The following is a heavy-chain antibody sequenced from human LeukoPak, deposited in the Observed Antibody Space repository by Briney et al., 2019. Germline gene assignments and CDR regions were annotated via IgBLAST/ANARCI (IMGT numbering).Heavy chain of an antibody. Sequence: SETLSLTCSVSGGSTSTSRYHWGWIRQPPGKGLEWIGSIYYSGTTYYNPSLKSRVSMSVDTSKNQFSLKLSSVTAADTAVYYCARGLYDYVWGSYRVPLEYWGQGILVTVSS. CDR3: ARGLYDYVWGSYRVPLEY. CDR1: GGSTSTSRYH. CDR2: IYYSGTT. J-gene: IGHJ4*02. D-gene: IGHD3-16*02. V-gene: IGHV4-39*07.